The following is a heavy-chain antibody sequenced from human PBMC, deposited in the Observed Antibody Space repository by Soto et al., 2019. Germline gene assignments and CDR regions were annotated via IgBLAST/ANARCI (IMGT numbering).Heavy chain of an antibody. CDR1: GFTFSTYA. Sequence: GSLRLSCVASGFTFSTYAMSWVRQAPGEGLEWVSTLSGSASSAYYADSVKGRFTISRDVSKNSLYLQMDFLRHEDTAVYYCARRSRPIEYWGRGTLVTVSS. V-gene: IGHV3-23*01. CDR3: ARRSRPIEY. CDR2: LSGSASSA. J-gene: IGHJ4*02. D-gene: IGHD6-25*01.